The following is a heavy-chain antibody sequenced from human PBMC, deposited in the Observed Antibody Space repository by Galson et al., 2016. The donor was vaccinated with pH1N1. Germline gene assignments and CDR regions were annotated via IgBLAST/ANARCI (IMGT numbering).Heavy chain of an antibody. J-gene: IGHJ5*02. V-gene: IGHV1-69*13. D-gene: IGHD3-16*01. Sequence: SVKVSCKASGGTFRSHAISWVRQAPGQGLEWMAGIIPMFGTPKYAQKFQGRVTISADESTSTAYMELSSLRSEDTAIYYCARASSFLNYDDACGSYRFDPWGQGTLVTVSS. CDR1: GGTFRSHA. CDR3: ARASSFLNYDDACGSYRFDP. CDR2: IIPMFGTP.